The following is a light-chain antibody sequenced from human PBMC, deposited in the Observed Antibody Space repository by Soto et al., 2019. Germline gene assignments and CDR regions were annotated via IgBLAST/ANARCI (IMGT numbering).Light chain of an antibody. CDR1: SSSIGSNY. CDR2: RNN. CDR3: AAWDDSLSGSL. Sequence: QSVLTQPPSASGTPGQRVTISCSGSSSSIGSNYVYWYQQLPGTAPKLLIYRNNQRPSGVPDRFSGSKSGTSASLAISGLRFEDEADYYCAAWDDSLSGSLFGGGTKLTVL. J-gene: IGLJ2*01. V-gene: IGLV1-47*01.